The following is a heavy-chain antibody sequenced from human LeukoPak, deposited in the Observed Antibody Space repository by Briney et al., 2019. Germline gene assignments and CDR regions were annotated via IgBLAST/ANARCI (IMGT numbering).Heavy chain of an antibody. V-gene: IGHV4-39*07. CDR3: ARGIAARIGVVYYYYMDV. CDR2: IYYSGST. Sequence: SETPSLTCTVSGGSISSSSYYWGWIRQPPGKGLEWIGSIYYSGSTYYNPSLKSRVTISVDTSKNQFSLKLSSVTAADTAVYYCARGIAARIGVVYYYYMDVWGKGTTVTVSS. J-gene: IGHJ6*03. D-gene: IGHD6-13*01. CDR1: GGSISSSSYY.